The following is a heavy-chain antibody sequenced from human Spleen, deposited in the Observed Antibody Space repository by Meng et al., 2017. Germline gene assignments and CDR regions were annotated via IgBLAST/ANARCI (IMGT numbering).Heavy chain of an antibody. CDR2: IYHSGDS. CDR1: GYSISSGYY. CDR3: ARGDSSGYNLQPDYLDY. Sequence: SETLSLTCTVSGYSISSGYYWGWIRQPPGKGLEWIASIYHSGDSYYSPSLKSRVTISVDTSKNQFSLKVNSVTAADTAVYYCARGDSSGYNLQPDYLDYWGQGTLVTVSS. V-gene: IGHV4-38-2*02. J-gene: IGHJ4*02. D-gene: IGHD3-22*01.